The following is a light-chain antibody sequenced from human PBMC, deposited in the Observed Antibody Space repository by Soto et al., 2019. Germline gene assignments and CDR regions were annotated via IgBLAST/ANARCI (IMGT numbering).Light chain of an antibody. CDR1: QGISEY. CDR3: QKYNTASRT. Sequence: DIQMTQSPTSLSASVGDTVTLTCRTSQGISEYLAWYQQKPGKVPKLLIYGASILQSGVTSRFSGRGSGTLFTLTISSLQPEDFATYYCQKYNTASRTFGQGTKVEIK. CDR2: GAS. V-gene: IGKV1-27*01. J-gene: IGKJ1*01.